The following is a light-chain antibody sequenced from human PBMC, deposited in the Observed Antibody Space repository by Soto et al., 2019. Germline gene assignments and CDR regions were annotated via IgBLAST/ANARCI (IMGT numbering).Light chain of an antibody. CDR3: SSYTSSSPVV. J-gene: IGLJ2*01. CDR2: DVT. V-gene: IGLV2-14*01. CDR1: SSDVGGYTY. Sequence: QSVLTQPASVSGSPGQSITISCTGTSSDVGGYTYVSWYQQHPGKAPKLMIYDVTHRPSGVSNRFSGSKSGNTASLTISGLQAEDEADYYCSSYTSSSPVVFGGGTKLTVL.